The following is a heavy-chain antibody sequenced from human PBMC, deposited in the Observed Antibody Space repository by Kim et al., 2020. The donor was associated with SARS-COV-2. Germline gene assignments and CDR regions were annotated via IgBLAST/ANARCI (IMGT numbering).Heavy chain of an antibody. CDR1: GGSISSYY. Sequence: SETLSLTCTVSGGSISSYYWSWIRQPPGKGLEWIGYIYYSGSTNYNPSLKSRVTISVDTSKNQFSLKLSSVTAADTAVYYCARDNVNWTDNDYYYYGMDVWGQGTTVTVSS. CDR2: IYYSGST. J-gene: IGHJ6*02. D-gene: IGHD1-20*01. CDR3: ARDNVNWTDNDYYYYGMDV. V-gene: IGHV4-59*01.